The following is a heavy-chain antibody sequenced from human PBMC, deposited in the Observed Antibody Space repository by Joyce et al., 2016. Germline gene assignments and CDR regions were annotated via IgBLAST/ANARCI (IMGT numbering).Heavy chain of an antibody. CDR3: ARVGYCSGGSCYSSREDWDFDL. J-gene: IGHJ2*01. V-gene: IGHV3-53*01. Sequence: EVKLVESGGGLIQPGGSLRLSCAASGFSVSSNYMSWVRQAPGKGLEWVSVIYSGGRTYYADSVKGRFTISRDNSKNMLYLQMNSLRAEDTAVYYCARVGYCSGGSCYSSREDWDFDLWGRGTLVTVSS. CDR2: IYSGGRT. CDR1: GFSVSSNY. D-gene: IGHD2-15*01.